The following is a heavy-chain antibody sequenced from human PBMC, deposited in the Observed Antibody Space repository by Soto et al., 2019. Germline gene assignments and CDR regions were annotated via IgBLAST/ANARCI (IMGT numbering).Heavy chain of an antibody. CDR2: IYSDGTR. CDR1: GFTVSSHY. V-gene: IGHV3-66*01. J-gene: IGHJ4*02. CDR3: ARGGALDC. Sequence: EVQLVESGGDLVQPGASLRLSCAASGFTVSSHYMSWVRQAPGKGVEWVSIIYSDGTRYYADSVKGRFTISRDNSKNTLYLQMNSLRGDDTAVYYCARGGALDCWGQGTLVTVSS.